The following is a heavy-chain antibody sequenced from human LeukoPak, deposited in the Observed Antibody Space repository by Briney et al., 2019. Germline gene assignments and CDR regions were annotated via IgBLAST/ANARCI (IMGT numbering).Heavy chain of an antibody. CDR1: GFTFSTNS. V-gene: IGHV3-21*01. CDR2: ISSSSSYI. CDR3: ARVIYYHYYYMDV. J-gene: IGHJ6*03. Sequence: PGGSLRLSCAASGFTFSTNSMNWVRQAPGKGLEWVSSISSSSSYIYYADSVKGRFTISRDNAKKSLFLDMNSLRAEDTAVYYCARVIYYHYYYMDVWGKGTTVTVSS.